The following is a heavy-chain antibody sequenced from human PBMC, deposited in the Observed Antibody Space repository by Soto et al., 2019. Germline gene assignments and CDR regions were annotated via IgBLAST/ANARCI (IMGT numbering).Heavy chain of an antibody. CDR3: ARNRIKLLGPYDF. CDR2: IYPGDSDT. D-gene: IGHD6-6*01. V-gene: IGHV5-51*01. J-gene: IGHJ3*01. CDR1: GYSFTDYW. Sequence: GESLKISCQGSGYSFTDYWIGWVRHMPGKGLEWMGIIYPGDSDTRYSPSFQGQVTISADKSINTAYLQWSSLKASDTAMYYCARNRIKLLGPYDFWGQGTMVTV.